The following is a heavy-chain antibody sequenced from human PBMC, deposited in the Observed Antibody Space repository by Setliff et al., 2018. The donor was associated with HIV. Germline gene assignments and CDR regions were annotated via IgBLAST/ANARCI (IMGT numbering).Heavy chain of an antibody. V-gene: IGHV1-2*06. D-gene: IGHD2-8*01. CDR2: IIPNSGGT. J-gene: IGHJ3*02. CDR3: ATKLYCTNGVCLDAFDI. Sequence: ASVKVSCKASGYTFTGYYVHWVRQAPGQGLEWMGRIIPNSGGTNYAQKFQGRVTMTRDTSISTAYMELTRLRSDDTAVYYCATKLYCTNGVCLDAFDIWSQGTMVTVSS. CDR1: GYTFTGYY.